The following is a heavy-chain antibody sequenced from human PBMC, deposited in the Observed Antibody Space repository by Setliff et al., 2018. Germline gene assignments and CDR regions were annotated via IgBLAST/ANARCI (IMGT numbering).Heavy chain of an antibody. D-gene: IGHD5-12*01. CDR3: ARCLPFLSGYDRGAFDN. CDR2: ISAYNGNI. J-gene: IGHJ4*02. Sequence: GASVKVSCKASGYTFTSYGVSWVRQAPGQGLEWMGWISAYNGNINYAQKFQGRVNMTTDTSTSTAYMDLRSLTSDDTAVYYCARCLPFLSGYDRGAFDNWGQGTLVTVSS. CDR1: GYTFTSYG. V-gene: IGHV1-18*01.